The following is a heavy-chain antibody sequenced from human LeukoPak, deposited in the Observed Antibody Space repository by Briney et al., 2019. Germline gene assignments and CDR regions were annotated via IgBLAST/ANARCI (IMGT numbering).Heavy chain of an antibody. CDR3: AVRFYGGYEYAFDI. J-gene: IGHJ3*02. Sequence: GGSLRLSCAASGFTFSSYWMHWVRQAPGKGLEWVSGISGSGGATYHADSVKGRFTISRDNSKNTLYMQMNSLRVEDTAIYYCAVRFYGGYEYAFDIWGQGTMVTVSS. D-gene: IGHD5-12*01. V-gene: IGHV3-23*01. CDR2: ISGSGGAT. CDR1: GFTFSSYW.